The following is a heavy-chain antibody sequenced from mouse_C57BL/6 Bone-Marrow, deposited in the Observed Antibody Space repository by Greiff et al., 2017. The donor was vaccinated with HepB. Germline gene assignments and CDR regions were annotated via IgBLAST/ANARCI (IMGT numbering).Heavy chain of an antibody. J-gene: IGHJ4*01. CDR2: SRNKANDYTT. Sequence: EVKLVESGGGLVQSGRSLRLSCATSGFTFSDFYMEWVRQAPGKGLEWIAASRNKANDYTTEYSASVKGRFIVSRDTSQSILYLQMNALRAEDTAIYYCARDAGGYGVMDYWGQGTSVTVSS. CDR3: ARDAGGYGVMDY. D-gene: IGHD2-2*01. CDR1: GFTFSDFY. V-gene: IGHV7-1*01.